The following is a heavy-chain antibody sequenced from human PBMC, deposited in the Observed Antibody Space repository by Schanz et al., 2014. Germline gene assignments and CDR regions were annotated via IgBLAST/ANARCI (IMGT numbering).Heavy chain of an antibody. CDR1: GYTFTSYS. CDR3: ARDLTVATGYVVLYYYYGMDV. CDR2: INVGNGNM. J-gene: IGHJ6*02. Sequence: QVQLVQSGAEVKKPGASVKVSCKASGYTFTSYSIHWVRQAPGQGLEWMGWINVGNGNMKYSQKFQGRVTITRDTSASTAYMELTSLRAEDTAVYFCARDLTVATGYVVLYYYYGMDVWGQGTTVTVSS. V-gene: IGHV1-3*01. D-gene: IGHD5-12*01.